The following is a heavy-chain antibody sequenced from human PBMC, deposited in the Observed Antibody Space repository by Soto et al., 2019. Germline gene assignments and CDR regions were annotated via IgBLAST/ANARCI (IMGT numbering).Heavy chain of an antibody. CDR3: ARDGNYYDSSGYSNAFDI. CDR2: IKQDGSEK. J-gene: IGHJ3*02. CDR1: GFTFSSYW. D-gene: IGHD3-22*01. Sequence: GGSLRLSCAASGFTFSSYWMSWVRQAPGKGLEWVANIKQDGSEKYYVDSVKGRFTISRDNAKNSLYLQMNSLRAEDTAVYYCARDGNYYDSSGYSNAFDIWGQGTMVTVSS. V-gene: IGHV3-7*01.